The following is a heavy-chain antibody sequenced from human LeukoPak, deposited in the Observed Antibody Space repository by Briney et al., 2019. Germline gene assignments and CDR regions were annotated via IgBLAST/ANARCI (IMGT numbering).Heavy chain of an antibody. CDR1: GGSISSYY. D-gene: IGHD3-22*01. J-gene: IGHJ5*02. CDR3: ARHGSQIPDSSGYYYHLAWFHP. CDR2: IYYSGST. V-gene: IGHV4-59*08. Sequence: PSETLSLTCTVSGGSISSYYWSWIRQPPGKGLEWIGYIYYSGSTNYNPSLKSRVTISVDTSKNQFSLKLSSVTAADTAVYYCARHGSQIPDSSGYYYHLAWFHPWGQGTLVTVSS.